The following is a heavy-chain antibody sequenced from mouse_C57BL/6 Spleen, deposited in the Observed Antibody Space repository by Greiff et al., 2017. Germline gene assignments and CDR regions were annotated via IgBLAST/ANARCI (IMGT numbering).Heavy chain of an antibody. D-gene: IGHD2-1*01. V-gene: IGHV5-17*01. CDR1: GFTFSDYG. Sequence: EVKVEESGGGLVKPGGSLKLSCAASGFTFSDYGMHWVRQAPEKGLEWVAYISSGSSTIYYADTVKGRFTISRDNAKNTLFLQMTSLRSEDTAMYYCARQGNYYAMDYWGQGTSVTVSS. J-gene: IGHJ4*01. CDR2: ISSGSSTI. CDR3: ARQGNYYAMDY.